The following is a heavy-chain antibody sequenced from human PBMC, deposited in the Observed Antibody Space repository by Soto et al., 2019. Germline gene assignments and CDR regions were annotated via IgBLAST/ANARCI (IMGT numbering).Heavy chain of an antibody. CDR1: GFTVSSNY. CDR3: TTDPVTMIVVVPSSG. CDR2: IKSKTDGGTT. Sequence: GGSLRLSCAASGFTVSSNYMNWVRQAPGKGLEWVGRIKSKTDGGTTDYAAPVKGRFTISRDDSKNTLYLQMNSLKTEDTAVYYCTTDPVTMIVVVPSSGWGQGTLVTVSS. V-gene: IGHV3-15*07. D-gene: IGHD3-22*01. J-gene: IGHJ4*02.